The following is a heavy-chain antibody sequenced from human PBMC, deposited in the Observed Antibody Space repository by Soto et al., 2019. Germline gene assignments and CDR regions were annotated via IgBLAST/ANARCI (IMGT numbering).Heavy chain of an antibody. D-gene: IGHD2-15*01. Sequence: EASVKVSCKASGYTFTSYGISWVRQAPGQGLEWMGWISAYNGNTNYAQKLQGRVTMTTDTSTSTAYLELRSLRSDDTAVYYCARVPGWRCSGGSCPTAYYYYYMDVWGKGTTVTVSS. V-gene: IGHV1-18*01. J-gene: IGHJ6*03. CDR2: ISAYNGNT. CDR1: GYTFTSYG. CDR3: ARVPGWRCSGGSCPTAYYYYYMDV.